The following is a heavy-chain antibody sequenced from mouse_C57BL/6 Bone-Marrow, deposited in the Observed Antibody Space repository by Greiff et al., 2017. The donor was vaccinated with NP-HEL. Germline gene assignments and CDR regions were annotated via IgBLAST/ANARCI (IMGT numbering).Heavy chain of an antibody. V-gene: IGHV1-4*01. CDR3: ASPNWYYFDY. Sequence: VQLQQSGAELARPGASVKMSCKASGYTFTSYTMHWVKQRPGQGLEWIGYINPSSGYTKYNQKFKDKATLTADKSSSTAYMELRSLTSEDSAVYFCASPNWYYFDYWGQGTTLTVSS. CDR1: GYTFTSYT. J-gene: IGHJ2*01. CDR2: INPSSGYT. D-gene: IGHD4-1*02.